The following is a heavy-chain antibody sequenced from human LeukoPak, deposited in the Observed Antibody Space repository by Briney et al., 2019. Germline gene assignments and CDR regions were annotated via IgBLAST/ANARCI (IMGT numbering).Heavy chain of an antibody. CDR1: GFTFSSYE. D-gene: IGHD4-17*01. CDR2: ISSSGSTI. V-gene: IGHV3-48*03. Sequence: GGSLRLSCAASGFTFSSYEMNWVRQAPGKGLEWVSYISSSGSTIYYADSVKGRFTISRDNAKNSLYLQMNSLRAEDTAVYYCAKGVFGDYVDNWFDSWGQGTLVTVSS. CDR3: AKGVFGDYVDNWFDS. J-gene: IGHJ5*01.